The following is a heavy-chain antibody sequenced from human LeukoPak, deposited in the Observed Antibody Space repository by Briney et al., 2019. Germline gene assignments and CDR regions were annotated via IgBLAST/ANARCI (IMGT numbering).Heavy chain of an antibody. D-gene: IGHD5-18*01. J-gene: IGHJ4*02. Sequence: GASVKVSCKASGYTFTGYYMHWVRQAPGQGLEWMGWINPNSGGTNYAQKFQGRVTMTTDTSTSTAYMELRSLRSDDTAVYYCARGEGLSLGYSYGSYWGQGTLVTVSS. CDR3: ARGEGLSLGYSYGSY. CDR1: GYTFTGYY. V-gene: IGHV1-2*02. CDR2: INPNSGGT.